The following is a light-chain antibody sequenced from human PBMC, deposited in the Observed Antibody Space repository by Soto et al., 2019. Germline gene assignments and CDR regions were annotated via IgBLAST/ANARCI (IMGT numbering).Light chain of an antibody. Sequence: DIQMTQSPSSLSASVGDRVTITCRASQGIRNELGWYQQKPGKAPKRLIYAASSLQSGVPSRFSGSGYGAEFTLTISSLQPEDFATYYCQHYNSYSEAFGKGTKVDIK. J-gene: IGKJ1*01. CDR1: QGIRNE. CDR2: AAS. CDR3: QHYNSYSEA. V-gene: IGKV1-17*01.